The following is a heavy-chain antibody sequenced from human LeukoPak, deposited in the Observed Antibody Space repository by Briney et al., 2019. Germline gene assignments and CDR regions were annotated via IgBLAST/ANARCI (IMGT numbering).Heavy chain of an antibody. CDR3: ATYSSASDAFDI. J-gene: IGHJ3*02. V-gene: IGHV4-4*07. Sequence: KPSETLPLTCTVSGGSINNYYWSWLRQPAGKGLAWIGHIYTSGNTNYNYNPSLKSRVSMSIDTSKNQFSLKLSSVAAADTAFYYCATYSSASDAFDIWGQGTKVTVSS. D-gene: IGHD3-22*01. CDR1: GGSINNYY. CDR2: IYTSGNTNY.